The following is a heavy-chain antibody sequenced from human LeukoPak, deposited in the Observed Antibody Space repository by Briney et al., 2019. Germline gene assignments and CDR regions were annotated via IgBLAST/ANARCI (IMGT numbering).Heavy chain of an antibody. D-gene: IGHD5-18*01. V-gene: IGHV1-2*02. CDR1: GYTFTGYY. CDR3: ARDHTAVRPNWFDP. Sequence: ASVKVSCKASGYTFTGYYVHWVRQAPGQGLEWMGWINPNSGGTNYAQKFQGRVTMTRDTSISTAYMELSRLRSDDTAVYYCARDHTAVRPNWFDPWGQGTLVTVSS. CDR2: INPNSGGT. J-gene: IGHJ5*02.